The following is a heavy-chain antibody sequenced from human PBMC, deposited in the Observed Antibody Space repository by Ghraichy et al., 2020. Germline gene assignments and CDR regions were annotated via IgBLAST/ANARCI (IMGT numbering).Heavy chain of an antibody. D-gene: IGHD1-26*01. CDR3: AKALGEWELRDY. CDR1: GFTFSTYA. Sequence: GGSLRLSCAASGFTFSTYAMSWVRQAPGKGLEWVSAISGSGGSTYYADSVKGRFTISRDNSKNTLYLQMNSLRAEDTAVYYCAKALGEWELRDYWGQGTLVTVSS. V-gene: IGHV3-23*01. CDR2: ISGSGGST. J-gene: IGHJ4*02.